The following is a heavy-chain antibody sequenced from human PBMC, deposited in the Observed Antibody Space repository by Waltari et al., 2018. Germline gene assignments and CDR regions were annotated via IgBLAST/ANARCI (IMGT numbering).Heavy chain of an antibody. CDR3: ARQSGPSFQKNWFDP. V-gene: IGHV1-69*01. CDR2: IIPIFGTA. CDR1: GGTLSRHD. Sequence: QVQLVQSGAEVKKPGSSVKVSCKASGGTLSRHDSSWGRQAPGQGLEWMGGIIPIFGTANYAQKFQGRVTITANESTSTAYMELSSLRSEDTAVYYCARQSGPSFQKNWFDPWGQGTLVTVSS. J-gene: IGHJ5*02.